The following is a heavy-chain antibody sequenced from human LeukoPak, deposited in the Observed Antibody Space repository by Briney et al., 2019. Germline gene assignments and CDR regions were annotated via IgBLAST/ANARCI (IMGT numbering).Heavy chain of an antibody. J-gene: IGHJ4*02. D-gene: IGHD3-9*01. V-gene: IGHV3-7*01. CDR1: EFIFSRYW. Sequence: GGSLRLSCAGSEFIFSRYWMSWARQAPGKGLDWVASIKGDGSEKHYADSVKGRFTISRDNAENSLYLQMNDLRAEDTAVYFCGRDLTGQTGYYNTWGQGTLVTVSS. CDR3: GRDLTGQTGYYNT. CDR2: IKGDGSEK.